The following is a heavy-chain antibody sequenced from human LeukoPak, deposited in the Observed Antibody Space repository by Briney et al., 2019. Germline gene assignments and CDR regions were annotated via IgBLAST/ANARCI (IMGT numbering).Heavy chain of an antibody. CDR1: GGSINSGEYY. V-gene: IGHV4-30-4*08. Sequence: SETLSLTCTVSGGSINSGEYYWSWIRQPPGEGLEWIGTIYYSGTTYYNPSLKSRVDISVDTSKNQFSLNLRSVTAADTAVYYCARGLIGSTLPLFDFWGQGTVVTVSS. J-gene: IGHJ4*02. CDR3: ARGLIGSTLPLFDF. D-gene: IGHD3-10*01. CDR2: IYYSGTT.